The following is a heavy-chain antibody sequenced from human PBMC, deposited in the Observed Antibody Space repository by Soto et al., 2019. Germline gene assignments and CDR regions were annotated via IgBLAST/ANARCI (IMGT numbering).Heavy chain of an antibody. CDR2: IKQDGSEK. J-gene: IGHJ6*04. V-gene: IGHV3-7*01. D-gene: IGHD3-16*01. Sequence: EAQLVESGGGLVQPGGSLRLPCAAAGFTFSRYWMSWVRQAPGKGLEWVANIKQDGSEKYYVDSVKARSTISRDNAKNSLYLQMNSLRAEDTAVYYCARGNDYIMDVWGKGTTVTVSS. CDR3: ARGNDYIMDV. CDR1: GFTFSRYW.